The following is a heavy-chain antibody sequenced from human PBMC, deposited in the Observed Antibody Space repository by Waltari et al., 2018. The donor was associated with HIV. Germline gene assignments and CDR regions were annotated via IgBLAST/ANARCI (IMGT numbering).Heavy chain of an antibody. CDR1: GFTFNTYW. Sequence: EVQLVESGGGLVQPGGSLRLSCAASGFTFNTYWMSWVRQAPGKGLEWVANIKQDGIETYYVDSGKGRFTISRDHAKNSLYLQMNRLRAEDTAVYFCASLEPHRKGRDYNKYMWGQGTLVTVSS. D-gene: IGHD4-4*01. CDR3: ASLEPHRKGRDYNKYM. J-gene: IGHJ4*02. CDR2: IKQDGIET. V-gene: IGHV3-7*01.